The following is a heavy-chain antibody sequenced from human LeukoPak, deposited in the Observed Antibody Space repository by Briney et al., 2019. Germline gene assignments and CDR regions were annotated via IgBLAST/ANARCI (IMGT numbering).Heavy chain of an antibody. Sequence: GGSLRLSCAASGFTFSSYAMSWVRQAPGKGLEWVSAISGSGGSTYYADSVKGRFTISRDNSKNTLYLQMNSLRAEDTAVYYCAKDRGEDTAMVTYFDYWGQGTLVTVSS. CDR2: ISGSGGST. V-gene: IGHV3-23*01. J-gene: IGHJ4*02. CDR3: AKDRGEDTAMVTYFDY. D-gene: IGHD5-18*01. CDR1: GFTFSSYA.